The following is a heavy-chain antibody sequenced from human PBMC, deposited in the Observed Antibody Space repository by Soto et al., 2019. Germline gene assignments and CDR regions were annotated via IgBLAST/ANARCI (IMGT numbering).Heavy chain of an antibody. V-gene: IGHV3-33*06. CDR3: AKEVYRLYTFAVPLDN. CDR1: GFNFSKFG. J-gene: IGHJ4*01. Sequence: GGSLRLSCAASGFNFSKFGMYWVRQAPGKGLEWVAVIWYDGSQKYYADSVKGRFTISRDNSNNTLYLQMNSLRAEDTAVYYCAKEVYRLYTFAVPLDNWGEGTLVTVS. CDR2: IWYDGSQK. D-gene: IGHD2-8*01.